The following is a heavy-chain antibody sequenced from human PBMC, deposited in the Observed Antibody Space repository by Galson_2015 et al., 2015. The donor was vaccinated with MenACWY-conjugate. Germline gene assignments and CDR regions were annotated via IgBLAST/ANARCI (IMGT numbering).Heavy chain of an antibody. CDR1: GFTFSSYW. D-gene: IGHD6-13*01. Sequence: SLRLSCAASGFTFSSYWMSWVRQAPGKGLEWVANIKQDGSEKYYVDSVKGRFTISRDNAKNSLYLQMNSLRAEDTSVYYCARDPEFYSSSWQGYYYYGMDVWGQGTTVTVSS. J-gene: IGHJ6*02. CDR2: IKQDGSEK. V-gene: IGHV3-7*03. CDR3: ARDPEFYSSSWQGYYYYGMDV.